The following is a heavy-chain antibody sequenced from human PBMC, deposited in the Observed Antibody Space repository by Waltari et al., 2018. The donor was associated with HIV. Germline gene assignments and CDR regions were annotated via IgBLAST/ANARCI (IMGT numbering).Heavy chain of an antibody. CDR3: ATDLGGSLPY. CDR1: GYTRTQLS. D-gene: IGHD1-26*01. CDR2: FDPEDGET. Sequence: QLQLVQSGAEVKKPGASVQVSCKVSGYTRTQLSIHRVRQAPGKGLEWMGGFDPEDGETIYAKKFQGRVTMTEDTSTDTAYMELSSLRSEDTAVYYCATDLGGSLPYWGQGTLVTVSS. J-gene: IGHJ4*02. V-gene: IGHV1-24*01.